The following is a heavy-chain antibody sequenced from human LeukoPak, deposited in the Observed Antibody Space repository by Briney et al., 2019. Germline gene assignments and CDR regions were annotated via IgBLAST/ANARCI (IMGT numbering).Heavy chain of an antibody. CDR3: AMDSSWLPLKFDY. CDR1: GFIVSTNY. D-gene: IGHD5-24*01. Sequence: GGSLRLSCAASGFIVSTNYMSWVRQAPGKGLEWVSALYSGGTTYYADSVKGRFTISGDNSKNTLYLQMNSLRAEDTAVYYCAMDSSWLPLKFDYWGQGTLVTVST. V-gene: IGHV3-66*01. CDR2: LYSGGTT. J-gene: IGHJ4*02.